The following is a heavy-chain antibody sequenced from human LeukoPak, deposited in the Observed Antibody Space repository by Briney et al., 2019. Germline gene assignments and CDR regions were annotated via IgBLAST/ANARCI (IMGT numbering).Heavy chain of an antibody. V-gene: IGHV3-23*01. D-gene: IGHD3-22*01. CDR2: TTGSGGST. CDR1: GFTFSGYA. Sequence: PGGSLRLSCAASGFTFSGYAMTWVRQAPGKGLEWVSGTTGSGGSTSYADSVKGRFTISRDNSKNTLYVQMNSLRAEDTAVYYCAKAPYFYDGSGQFDCWGQGTLVTVSS. J-gene: IGHJ4*02. CDR3: AKAPYFYDGSGQFDC.